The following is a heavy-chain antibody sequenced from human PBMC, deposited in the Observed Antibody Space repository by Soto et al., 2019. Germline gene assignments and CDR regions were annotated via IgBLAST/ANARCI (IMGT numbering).Heavy chain of an antibody. CDR1: GGSMSSGDYY. CDR3: ARDTAREYGMDV. D-gene: IGHD5-18*01. V-gene: IGHV4-30-4*01. Sequence: PSETLSLTCTVSGGSMSSGDYYWSWIRQPPGKGLEWIGYIYYSGSTYYNPSLKSRVTISVDMSKNQFSLKLSSVTAADTAVYYCARDTAREYGMDVWGQGTTVTVSS. CDR2: IYYSGST. J-gene: IGHJ6*02.